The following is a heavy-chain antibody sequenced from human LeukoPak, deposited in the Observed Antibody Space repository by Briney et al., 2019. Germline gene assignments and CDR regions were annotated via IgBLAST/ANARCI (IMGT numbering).Heavy chain of an antibody. CDR3: ASGRYSYGYGPPSLDAFDI. CDR1: GGTFSSYA. V-gene: IGHV1-69*01. Sequence: GASVKVSCKASGGTFSSYAISWVRQAPGQGLEWMGGIIPIFGTANYAQKFQGRVTITADESTSTAYMELSSLRSEDTAVYYCASGRYSYGYGPPSLDAFDIWGQGTMVTVSS. D-gene: IGHD5-18*01. J-gene: IGHJ3*02. CDR2: IIPIFGTA.